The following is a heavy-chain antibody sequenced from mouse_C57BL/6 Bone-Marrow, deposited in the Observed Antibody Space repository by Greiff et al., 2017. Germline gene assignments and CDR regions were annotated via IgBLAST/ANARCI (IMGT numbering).Heavy chain of an antibody. Sequence: QVQLKQPGAELVMPGASVKLSCKASGYTFTSYWMPWVQQRPGQGLEWIGEIDPSDSYTNYNQKFKGQSTFTVDKSSSTDYLQLSSLTCEDCAVYYCASSHSYYYGSSYVCWYFDVWGTGTTVTVSS. D-gene: IGHD1-1*01. J-gene: IGHJ1*03. CDR3: ASSHSYYYGSSYVCWYFDV. V-gene: IGHV1-69*01. CDR2: IDPSDSYT. CDR1: GYTFTSYW.